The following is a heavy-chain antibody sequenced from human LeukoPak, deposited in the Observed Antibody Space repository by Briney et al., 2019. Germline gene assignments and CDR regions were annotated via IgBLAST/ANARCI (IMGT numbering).Heavy chain of an antibody. CDR2: ISSSGGST. Sequence: GGSLRLSCAAPGFTFSSYAMNWVRQAPGKGLEWVSGISSSGGSTYHADSVKGRFTISRDNSKNTLYLQMNSLRAEDTAVYYCAKELRGTYYLDAFDIWGQGTLVTVSS. CDR1: GFTFSSYA. V-gene: IGHV3-23*01. D-gene: IGHD1-26*01. CDR3: AKELRGTYYLDAFDI. J-gene: IGHJ3*02.